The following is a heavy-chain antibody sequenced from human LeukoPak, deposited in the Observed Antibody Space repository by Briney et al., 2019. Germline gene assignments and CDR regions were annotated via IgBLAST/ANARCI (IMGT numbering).Heavy chain of an antibody. CDR1: GFTVSSNY. Sequence: GGSLRLSCAASGFTVSSNYMSWVRQAPGKGLEWVSVIYSGGSTYYADSVKGRFTISRDNSKNTLYLQMNSLRAEDTAVYYCARVGDSYWYDYWGQGTLVTVSS. D-gene: IGHD5-18*01. CDR3: ARVGDSYWYDY. V-gene: IGHV3-66*01. CDR2: IYSGGST. J-gene: IGHJ4*02.